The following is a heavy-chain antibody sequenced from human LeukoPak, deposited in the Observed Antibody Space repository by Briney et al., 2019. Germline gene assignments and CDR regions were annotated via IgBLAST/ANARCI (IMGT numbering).Heavy chain of an antibody. CDR2: MYHSGNT. V-gene: IGHV4-61*01. CDR3: ARTYYYDSSGYYPFDY. CDR1: GGSISSGTYY. J-gene: IGHJ4*02. Sequence: PSETLSLTCTVSGGSISSGTYYYSWIRQSPGKGLEWIGYMYHSGNTFYNPSLKSRVTISVDTSKNQFSLKLSSVTAADTAVYYCARTYYYDSSGYYPFDYWGQGTLVTVSS. D-gene: IGHD3-22*01.